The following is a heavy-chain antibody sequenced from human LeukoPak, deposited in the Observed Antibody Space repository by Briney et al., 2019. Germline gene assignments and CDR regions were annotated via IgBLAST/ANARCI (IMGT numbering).Heavy chain of an antibody. D-gene: IGHD6-19*01. CDR2: ISSSGSTI. CDR3: ARDSGSGWYHYYYYGMDV. Sequence: GGSPRLSCAASGFTFSDYYMSWIRQAPGKGLEWVSYISSSGSTIYYADSVKGRFTISRDNAKNSLYLQMNSLRAEDTAVYYCARDSGSGWYHYYYYGMDVWGQGTTVTVSS. J-gene: IGHJ6*02. V-gene: IGHV3-11*01. CDR1: GFTFSDYY.